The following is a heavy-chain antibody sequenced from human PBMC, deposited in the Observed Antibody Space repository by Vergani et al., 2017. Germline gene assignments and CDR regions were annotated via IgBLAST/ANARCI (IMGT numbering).Heavy chain of an antibody. V-gene: IGHV3-23*01. Sequence: EVQLLESGGSLKQPGGSVRLSCAASGFTFSTYAMHWVRQAPGKGLEWVAALTGGGGSTYYADSFKGRFIISRDKSRDTLYLQMNSLRPEDTATYYGVKDAGSYENFFDSWGKGTRVTVSS. CDR1: GFTFSTYA. CDR3: VKDAGSYENFFDS. CDR2: LTGGGGST. D-gene: IGHD1-26*01. J-gene: IGHJ4*02.